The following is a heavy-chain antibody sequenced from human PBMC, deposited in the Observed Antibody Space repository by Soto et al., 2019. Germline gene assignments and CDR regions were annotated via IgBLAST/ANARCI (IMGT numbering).Heavy chain of an antibody. Sequence: QPGGSLRLSCAASGFTFRRYAMHWVRQAPGKGLEWVAVISYDGSNKYYADSVKGRFTISRDNSKNTLYLQMNSLRADDTAVYYCARESDYGQNAFDIWGQGTMVTVSS. D-gene: IGHD4-17*01. CDR2: ISYDGSNK. CDR3: ARESDYGQNAFDI. CDR1: GFTFRRYA. V-gene: IGHV3-30-3*01. J-gene: IGHJ3*02.